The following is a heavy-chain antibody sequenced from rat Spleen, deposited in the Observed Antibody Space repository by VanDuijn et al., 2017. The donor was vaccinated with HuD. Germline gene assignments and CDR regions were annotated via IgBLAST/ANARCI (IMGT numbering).Heavy chain of an antibody. CDR3: ARHSSYYWYFDF. CDR2: ISYDGSST. V-gene: IGHV5-29*01. Sequence: EVQLVESDGGLVQPGRSLKLSCAASGFTFSDYYMAWVRQAPTKGLAWVATISYDGSSTYYRASVKGRFTISRDNAKSTLYLQMDSLRSEDTATYYCARHSSYYWYFDFWGPGTMVTVSS. CDR1: GFTFSDYY. D-gene: IGHD1-2*01. J-gene: IGHJ1*01.